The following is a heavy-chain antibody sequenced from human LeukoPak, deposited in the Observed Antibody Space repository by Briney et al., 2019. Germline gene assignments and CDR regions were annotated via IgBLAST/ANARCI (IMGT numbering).Heavy chain of an antibody. V-gene: IGHV3-33*01. J-gene: IGHJ4*02. CDR3: ARDAARMYYFDY. CDR1: GFTFSSYG. D-gene: IGHD2-15*01. Sequence: GRSLRLSCAASGFTFSSYGIHWVRQAPGKGLEWVAVIWYDGSNRYYADSVKGRFTISRDNSKNTLYLEMNSLRAEDTAVYYCARDAARMYYFDYWGQGTLATVSS. CDR2: IWYDGSNR.